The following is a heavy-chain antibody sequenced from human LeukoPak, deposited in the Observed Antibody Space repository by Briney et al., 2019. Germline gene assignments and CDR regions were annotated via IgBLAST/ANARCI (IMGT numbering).Heavy chain of an antibody. CDR3: ARDLEQLGVVDP. CDR1: GGSISSSSYY. CDR2: IYYSGST. J-gene: IGHJ5*02. Sequence: KPSVTLSLTCTVSGGSISSSSYYWGWIRQPPGKGLEWIGSIYYSGSTYYNPSLKSRVTMSVDTSKNQFSLKLSSVTAADTAVYYCARDLEQLGVVDPWGQGTLVTVSS. V-gene: IGHV4-39*07. D-gene: IGHD6-6*01.